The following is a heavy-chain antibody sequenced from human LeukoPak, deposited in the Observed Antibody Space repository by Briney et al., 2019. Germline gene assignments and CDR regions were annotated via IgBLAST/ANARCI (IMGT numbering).Heavy chain of an antibody. Sequence: GESLKISCKGSGYSFTSYWIVWVRQMPGKGLEWMGIIYPGDSDTRYSPSFQGQVTISADKSISTAYLQWSSLKASDTAMYYCARHVMSSVWDLPFDYWGQGTLVTVSS. J-gene: IGHJ4*02. CDR3: ARHVMSSVWDLPFDY. V-gene: IGHV5-51*01. CDR2: IYPGDSDT. CDR1: GYSFTSYW. D-gene: IGHD6-19*01.